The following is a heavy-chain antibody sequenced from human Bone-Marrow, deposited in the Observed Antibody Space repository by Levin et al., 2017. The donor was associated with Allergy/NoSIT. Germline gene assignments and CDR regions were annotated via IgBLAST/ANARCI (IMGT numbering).Heavy chain of an antibody. J-gene: IGHJ4*02. Sequence: GGSLRLSCAASGFTFSNAWMSWVRQAPGKGLEWVGRIKSKTDGGTTDYAAPVKGRFTISRDDSKNTLYLQMNSLKTEDTAVYYCTTMVRGVILFDYWGQGTLVTVSS. D-gene: IGHD3-10*01. CDR1: GFTFSNAW. CDR3: TTMVRGVILFDY. V-gene: IGHV3-15*01. CDR2: IKSKTDGGTT.